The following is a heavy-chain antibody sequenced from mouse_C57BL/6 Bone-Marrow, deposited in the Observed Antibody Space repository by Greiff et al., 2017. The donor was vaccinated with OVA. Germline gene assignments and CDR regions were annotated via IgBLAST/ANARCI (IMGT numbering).Heavy chain of an antibody. CDR2: IAPSDSYI. Sequence: QVQLKQPGAELVRPGTSVKLSCKASGYTLTNYWMHWVKQRPGQGLEWIGVIAPSDSYINDNQKFKGRATLNVDTSSSTAYMHLSNLTSEDSAVYYCAHYGSRLYRHFWGQGPSLTVSS. CDR1: GYTLTNYW. D-gene: IGHD1-1*01. CDR3: AHYGSRLYRHF. J-gene: IGHJ2*02. V-gene: IGHV1-59*01.